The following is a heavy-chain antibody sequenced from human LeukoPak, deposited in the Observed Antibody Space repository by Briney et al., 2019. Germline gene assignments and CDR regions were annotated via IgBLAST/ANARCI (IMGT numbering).Heavy chain of an antibody. D-gene: IGHD1-1*01. CDR1: GGSISSSSYF. CDR2: IYYSGSP. Sequence: SETLSLTCTVSGGSISSSSYFWVWIRQPPGKGLEWIGTIYYSGSPYYNPSLKSRVTISVDTSKNQFSLKLSSVTAADTAVYYCARGTAVFRSYYFDYWGQGTLVTVSS. J-gene: IGHJ4*02. V-gene: IGHV4-39*01. CDR3: ARGTAVFRSYYFDY.